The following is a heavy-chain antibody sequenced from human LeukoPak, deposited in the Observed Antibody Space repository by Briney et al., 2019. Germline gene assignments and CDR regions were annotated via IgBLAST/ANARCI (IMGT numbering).Heavy chain of an antibody. Sequence: ASVKVSFEASGYTFTGYYMHWVRQAPGQGLEWMGWINPNSGGTNYAQKFQGRVTMTRDTSISTAYMELSRLRSDDTAVYYCARVMGIVGATGFDYWGQGTLATVSS. CDR3: ARVMGIVGATGFDY. CDR2: INPNSGGT. D-gene: IGHD1-26*01. J-gene: IGHJ4*02. CDR1: GYTFTGYY. V-gene: IGHV1-2*02.